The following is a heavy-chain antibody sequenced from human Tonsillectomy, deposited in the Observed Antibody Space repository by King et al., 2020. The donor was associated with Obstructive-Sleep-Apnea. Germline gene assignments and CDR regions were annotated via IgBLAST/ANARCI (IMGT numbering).Heavy chain of an antibody. CDR3: ARDGGDWGYFDY. V-gene: IGHV3-53*04. J-gene: IGHJ4*02. D-gene: IGHD2-21*02. CDR1: GFTVSSNH. CDR2: IYSGGST. Sequence: VQLQESGGGLVQPGGSLRLSWAASGFTVSSNHMSLFRQAPGKGLECVSVIYSGGSTYYADSVKGRFTISRHNSKNTPYRQMNSLRAEDTAVYYCARDGGDWGYFDYWGQGTLVTVSS.